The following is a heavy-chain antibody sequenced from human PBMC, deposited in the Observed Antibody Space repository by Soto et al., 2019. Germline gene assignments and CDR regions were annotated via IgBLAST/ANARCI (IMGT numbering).Heavy chain of an antibody. Sequence: QVQLVESGGGVVQPGRSLRLSCAASGFTFSSYGMHWVRQAPGKGLEWVAVISYDGSNKYYADSVKGRFTISRDNSKNTLYLQMNSLRAEDTAGYYCAKDSDYYGSGSYGDFDYWGQGTLVTVSS. V-gene: IGHV3-30*18. CDR1: GFTFSSYG. J-gene: IGHJ4*02. CDR2: ISYDGSNK. D-gene: IGHD3-10*01. CDR3: AKDSDYYGSGSYGDFDY.